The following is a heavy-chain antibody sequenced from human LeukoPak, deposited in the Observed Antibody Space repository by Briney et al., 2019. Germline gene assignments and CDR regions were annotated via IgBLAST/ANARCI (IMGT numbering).Heavy chain of an antibody. Sequence: ASLKVSCKASGYTFTGYYMHWVRQAPGQGLEWMAWINPNSGGTNYAQKFQGRVTMTRDTSKSTAYMELSRQRSDDTAVYYCARTDGIVVVIASVAVFDRWGQGTLVTVSS. D-gene: IGHD2-21*01. CDR2: INPNSGGT. CDR3: ARTDGIVVVIASVAVFDR. CDR1: GYTFTGYY. J-gene: IGHJ5*02. V-gene: IGHV1-2*02.